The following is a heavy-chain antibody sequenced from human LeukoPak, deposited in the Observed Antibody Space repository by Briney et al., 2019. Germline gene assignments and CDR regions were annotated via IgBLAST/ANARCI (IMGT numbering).Heavy chain of an antibody. V-gene: IGHV3-23*01. CDR3: AKDQGYCSSTSCFFDY. J-gene: IGHJ4*02. CDR1: GFTFSNYA. Sequence: GGSLRLSCAASGFTFSNYAVNWVRQAPGKGLEWVSTLTGSGGSTFYADSVKGRFTISRDNSKNTLYLQMNSLRAEDSAIYYCAKDQGYCSSTSCFFDYWGQGTLVTVSS. D-gene: IGHD2-2*01. CDR2: LTGSGGST.